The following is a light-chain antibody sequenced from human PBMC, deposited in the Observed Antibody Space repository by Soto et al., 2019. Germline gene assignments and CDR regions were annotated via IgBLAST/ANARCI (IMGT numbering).Light chain of an antibody. CDR1: QSISSW. CDR3: QAYNSYSRT. CDR2: KAL. J-gene: IGKJ2*01. Sequence: DIQMTQTPSTLSASVGDRVTITCRASQSISSWLAWYQQKPGKAPQLLTHKALSLESGVPSRFSGSGSGTEFTLTISSLQPDDFATYYCQAYNSYSRTFGQGTMLEIK. V-gene: IGKV1-5*03.